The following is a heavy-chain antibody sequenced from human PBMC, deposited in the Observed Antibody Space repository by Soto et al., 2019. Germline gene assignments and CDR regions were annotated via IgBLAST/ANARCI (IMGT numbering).Heavy chain of an antibody. CDR1: GFTFSSNA. V-gene: IGHV3-23*01. CDR3: AKAFVYSNSPMDV. J-gene: IGHJ6*02. D-gene: IGHD4-4*01. CDR2: ISGNGGST. Sequence: LRLSCAASGFTFSSNAMSWVRQAPGKGLEWVSTISGNGGSTYDADSVKGRFTISRDNSKNTLYLQMNSLRAEDTAVYYCAKAFVYSNSPMDVWGQGTTVTVSS.